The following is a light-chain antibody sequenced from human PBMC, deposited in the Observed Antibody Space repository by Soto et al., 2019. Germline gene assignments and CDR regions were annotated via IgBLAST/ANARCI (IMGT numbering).Light chain of an antibody. J-gene: IGKJ1*01. Sequence: EIVLTQSPGTLSLSPGERATLSCRASQSISNSYLAWYQQKPGQAPRLLIHGASSRATGIPDRFSGTGSATDFTLTISRLEPEDFAVYYCQQYGSSPWTFGQGTKVEIK. CDR1: QSISNSY. CDR2: GAS. V-gene: IGKV3-20*01. CDR3: QQYGSSPWT.